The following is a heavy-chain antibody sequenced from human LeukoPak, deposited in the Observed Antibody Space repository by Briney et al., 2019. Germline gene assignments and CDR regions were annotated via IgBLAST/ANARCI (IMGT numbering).Heavy chain of an antibody. V-gene: IGHV7-4-1*02. D-gene: IGHD6-19*01. CDR2: INPNTGNP. CDR3: ARSRSDWYVNTAGH. J-gene: IGHJ4*02. Sequence: ASVKVSCKASGGTFSSYAISGVRQAPGQGLEWMGWINPNTGNPTYAQGFTGRFVFSLDTSVSTAYLQISSLKAEDTAVYYCARSRSDWYVNTAGHWGQGTLVTVSS. CDR1: GGTFSSYA.